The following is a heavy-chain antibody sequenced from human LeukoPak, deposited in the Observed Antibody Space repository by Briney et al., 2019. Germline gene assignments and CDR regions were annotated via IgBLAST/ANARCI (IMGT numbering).Heavy chain of an antibody. V-gene: IGHV3-23*01. D-gene: IGHD3-10*01. Sequence: GGSLRLSCAASGFTFSSYAMSWVRQAPGKGLEWVSSISSRGDSTYYAESVKGRFTISRDNSKNTLYLQMNSLRAEDTAVYYCAKTFGAAWFGDDMDVWGKGTTVTVSS. CDR1: GFTFSSYA. CDR2: ISSRGDST. CDR3: AKTFGAAWFGDDMDV. J-gene: IGHJ6*03.